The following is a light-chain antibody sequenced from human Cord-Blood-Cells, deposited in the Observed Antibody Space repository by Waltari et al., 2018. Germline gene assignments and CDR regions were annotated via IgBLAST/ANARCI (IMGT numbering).Light chain of an antibody. V-gene: IGLV2-14*01. CDR3: SSYTSSSTRV. Sequence: QSALTQPASVSGSPGQSLTISCPGTSSDVGGYNYVPWYQQPPGKAPKLMIYEVSNRPSGVSNRFSGSKSGNTASLTISGLQAEDEADYYCSSYTSSSTRVFGGGTKLTVL. CDR2: EVS. J-gene: IGLJ3*02. CDR1: SSDVGGYNY.